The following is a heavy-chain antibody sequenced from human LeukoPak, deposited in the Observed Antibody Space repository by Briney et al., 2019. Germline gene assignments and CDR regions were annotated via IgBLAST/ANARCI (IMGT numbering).Heavy chain of an antibody. D-gene: IGHD4-23*01. Sequence: SETLSLTCSISGGSISSSRYSWGWIRQPPGKGLEWIGNIYYSGSTNYNPSLKSRVTISVDTSKNQFSLKLSSVTAADTAVYYCAREGGDYGGNSQFWYFDLWGRGTLVTVSS. J-gene: IGHJ2*01. CDR3: AREGGDYGGNSQFWYFDL. CDR2: IYYSGST. CDR1: GGSISSSRYS. V-gene: IGHV4-39*07.